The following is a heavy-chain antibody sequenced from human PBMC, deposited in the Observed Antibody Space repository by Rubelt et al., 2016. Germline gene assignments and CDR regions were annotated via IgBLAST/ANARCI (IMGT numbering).Heavy chain of an antibody. CDR2: INHSGST. V-gene: IGHV4-34*01. Sequence: SFSGYYWSWIRQPPGKGLEWIGEINHSGSTNYNPSLKSRVTISVDTSKNQFSLKLSSVTAADTAVYYCARAPGRITIFGVVIYDAFDIWGQGTMVTVSS. D-gene: IGHD3-3*01. J-gene: IGHJ3*02. CDR3: ARAPGRITIFGVVIYDAFDI. CDR1: SFSGYY.